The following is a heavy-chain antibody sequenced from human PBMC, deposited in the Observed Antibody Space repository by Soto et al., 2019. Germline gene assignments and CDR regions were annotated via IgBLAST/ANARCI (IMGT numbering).Heavy chain of an antibody. CDR3: ARDNEGLRFLELLYYGMDV. J-gene: IGHJ6*02. CDR1: GYTFTSYG. Sequence: GASVKVSCKASGYTFTSYGISWVRQAPGQGLEWMGWISAYNGNTNYAQKLQGRVTITADESTSTAYMELSSLRSEDTAVYYCARDNEGLRFLELLYYGMDVWGQGTTVTVSS. CDR2: ISAYNGNT. V-gene: IGHV1-18*01. D-gene: IGHD3-3*01.